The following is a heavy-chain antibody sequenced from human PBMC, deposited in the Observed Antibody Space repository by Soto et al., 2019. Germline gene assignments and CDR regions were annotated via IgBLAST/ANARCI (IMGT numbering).Heavy chain of an antibody. CDR1: GGSFSGYY. Sequence: SETLSLTCAVYGGSFSGYYWSWIRQPPGKGLEWIGEINHSGSTNYNPSLKSRVTISVDTSKNQFSLKLSSVTAADTAVYYCARGHSGGPAAIRVGCYYMDVWGKGTTVTVSS. D-gene: IGHD2-2*01. CDR2: INHSGST. V-gene: IGHV4-34*01. J-gene: IGHJ6*03. CDR3: ARGHSGGPAAIRVGCYYMDV.